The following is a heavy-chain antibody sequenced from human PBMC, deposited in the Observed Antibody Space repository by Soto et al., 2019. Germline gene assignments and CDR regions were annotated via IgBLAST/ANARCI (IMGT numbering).Heavy chain of an antibody. CDR1: GYTSADFG. D-gene: IGHD2-2*01. V-gene: IGHV1-18*04. CDR3: VRDQKYFRVNGNWFDS. CDR2: VSGNNGAS. J-gene: IGHJ5*01. Sequence: QVQLMQSGTEVKKPGASVTVSCKASGYTSADFGISWVRQAPGQGLEWMGWVSGNNGASNPAPKVQGRITMTLDTSTGVSYMAQRSLRSDDTAIYYCVRDQKYFRVNGNWFDSWGQGTLVSVSS.